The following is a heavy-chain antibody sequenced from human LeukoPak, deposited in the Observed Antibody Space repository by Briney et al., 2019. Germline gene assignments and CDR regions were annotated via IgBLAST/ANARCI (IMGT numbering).Heavy chain of an antibody. CDR3: ARAPDSGLYYFDY. Sequence: GGSLRLSCAASGFTFSSYGMHWVRQAPGKGLEWVAVISYDGSNKYYADSVKGRFTISRDNSKNTLYLQMNSLRAEDTAVYYCARAPDSGLYYFDYWGQGTLVTVSS. V-gene: IGHV3-30*03. CDR2: ISYDGSNK. J-gene: IGHJ4*02. CDR1: GFTFSSYG.